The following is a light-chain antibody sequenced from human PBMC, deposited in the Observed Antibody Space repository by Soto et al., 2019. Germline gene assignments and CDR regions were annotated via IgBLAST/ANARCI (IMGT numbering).Light chain of an antibody. Sequence: EFVLTQSPGTLSLSPGERATLSCRASQSVSSYLAWYQQKPGQAPRLLIYDASNRATGIPDRLRGSGSGTDFTLTISSLEPEDFAVYYCQQRSNWPPITFGQGTRLEIK. CDR1: QSVSSY. V-gene: IGKV3-11*01. CDR2: DAS. J-gene: IGKJ5*01. CDR3: QQRSNWPPIT.